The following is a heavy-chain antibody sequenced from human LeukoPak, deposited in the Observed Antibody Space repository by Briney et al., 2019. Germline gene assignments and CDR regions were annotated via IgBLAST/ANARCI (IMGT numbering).Heavy chain of an antibody. Sequence: ASVKVSCKASGYTFTGYYMHWVRQAPGQGLEWMGWINPNSGGTNYAQKFQGRVTMTRDTFISTAYMELSRLRSDDTAVYYCARVFLKAYCGGDCYGHYFDYWGQGTLVTVSS. CDR1: GYTFTGYY. D-gene: IGHD2-21*02. V-gene: IGHV1-2*02. CDR3: ARVFLKAYCGGDCYGHYFDY. CDR2: INPNSGGT. J-gene: IGHJ4*02.